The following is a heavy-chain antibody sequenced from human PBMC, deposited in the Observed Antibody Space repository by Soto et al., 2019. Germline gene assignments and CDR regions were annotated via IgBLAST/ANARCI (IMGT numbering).Heavy chain of an antibody. V-gene: IGHV3-15*01. CDR3: KSSIIIVPAPGDI. J-gene: IGHJ3*02. CDR1: GFTFTNAW. CDR2: IKSKTDGGTT. D-gene: IGHD2-2*01. Sequence: GSLRLSCAAPGFTFTNAWVFWVRQGPGRGLEWVGRIKSKTDGGTTDYAAPVKGRFTISRDDSKNTLYLQMTSLKTEDTAVYYCKSSIIIVPAPGDIWGQGTTVTVSS.